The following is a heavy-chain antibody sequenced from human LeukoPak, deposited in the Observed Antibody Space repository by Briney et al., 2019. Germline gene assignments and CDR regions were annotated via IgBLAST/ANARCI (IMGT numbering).Heavy chain of an antibody. J-gene: IGHJ4*02. CDR2: ISSSSSYI. D-gene: IGHD6-13*01. CDR1: GFTFSSYS. Sequence: TGGSLRLSCAASGFTFSSYSMNWVRQAPGKGLEWVSSISSSSSYIYYADSVKGRFTISRDNAKNSLYLQMNSLRAEDTAVYYCARDSRHSSSWDYWGQGTLVTVSS. CDR3: ARDSRHSSSWDY. V-gene: IGHV3-21*01.